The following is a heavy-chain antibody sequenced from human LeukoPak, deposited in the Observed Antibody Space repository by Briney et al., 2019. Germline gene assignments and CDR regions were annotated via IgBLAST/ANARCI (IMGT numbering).Heavy chain of an antibody. CDR2: ISAYNGNT. D-gene: IGHD3-22*01. CDR1: GFTFTSYG. J-gene: IGHJ5*02. V-gene: IGHV1-18*01. Sequence: GASVKVSCKASGFTFTSYGISWVRQAPGQGLEWMGWISAYNGNTNYAQKLQGRVTMTTDTSTSTAYMELRSLRSDDTAVYYCARAPHYSASSGYNWFHPWGQGSQVTVSS. CDR3: ARAPHYSASSGYNWFHP.